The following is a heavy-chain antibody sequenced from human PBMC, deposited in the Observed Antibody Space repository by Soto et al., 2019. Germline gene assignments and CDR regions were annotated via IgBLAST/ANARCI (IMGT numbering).Heavy chain of an antibody. CDR1: GFTFSSYA. CDR2: ISGSGGST. V-gene: IGHV3-23*01. Sequence: GGSLRLSCAASGFTFSSYAMSWVRQAPGKGLEWVSAISGSGGSTYYADSVKGRFTISRDNSKNTLYLQMNSLRAEDTAVYYCAKTALGYCSITSCYLARGLYYFFVYWAQRTPGTVS. D-gene: IGHD2-2*01. CDR3: AKTALGYCSITSCYLARGLYYFFVY. J-gene: IGHJ4*02.